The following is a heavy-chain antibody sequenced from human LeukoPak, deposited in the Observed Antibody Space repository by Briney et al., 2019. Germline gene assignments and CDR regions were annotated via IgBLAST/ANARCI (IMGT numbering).Heavy chain of an antibody. V-gene: IGHV3-21*01. CDR3: ATEYYDLLTGYLYYFHY. CDR2: ISSSSSFI. D-gene: IGHD3-9*01. J-gene: IGHJ4*02. Sequence: GGSLRLSCEASGFTFRDYNVNWVRQAPGKGLEWVSSISSSSSFISYADSVKGRFTISRDNAKNSLYLQMNSLRAEDTALYYCATEYYDLLTGYLYYFHYWGRGTLVTVSS. CDR1: GFTFRDYN.